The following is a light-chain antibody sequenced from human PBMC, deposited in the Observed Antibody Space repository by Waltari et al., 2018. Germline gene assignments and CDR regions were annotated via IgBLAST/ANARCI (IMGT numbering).Light chain of an antibody. CDR1: QSVRRT. Sequence: EIVLTQSPGTLSLSPGERATLSCRARQSVRRTLAWYQQKPGQAPRLLIYDASTRATGIPDRFSGSGSGTDFSLTISRLEPEDFAVYFCQKYGTLPATFGQGTKVEIK. CDR2: DAS. CDR3: QKYGTLPAT. J-gene: IGKJ1*01. V-gene: IGKV3-20*01.